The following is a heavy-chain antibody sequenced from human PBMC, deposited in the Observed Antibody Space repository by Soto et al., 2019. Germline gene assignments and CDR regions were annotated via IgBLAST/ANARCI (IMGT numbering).Heavy chain of an antibody. CDR1: GGSISSYY. J-gene: IGHJ4*02. V-gene: IGHV4-59*01. D-gene: IGHD3-22*01. CDR2: IYYSGST. CDR3: GRNPCNYYDSSGYYFDE. Sequence: SETLSLTCTVSGGSISSYYWSWIRQPPGKGLEWIGYIYYSGSTNYNPSLKSRVTISVDTSKNQFSLKLSSVTAADTAVDYCGRNPCNYYDSSGYYFDEWGQGTLVTVSS.